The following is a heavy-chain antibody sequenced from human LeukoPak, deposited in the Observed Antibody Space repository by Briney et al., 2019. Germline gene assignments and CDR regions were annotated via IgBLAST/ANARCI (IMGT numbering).Heavy chain of an antibody. CDR2: MNPNSGNT. CDR1: GGTFSSYA. V-gene: IGHV1-8*02. J-gene: IGHJ6*02. Sequence: GASVKVSCKASGGTFSSYAISWVRQAPGQGLEWMGWMNPNSGNTGYAQKFQGRVTMTRNTCISTAYMELSSLRSEDTAVYYCARGFDYSNLLFFSVNYYYGMDVWGQGTTVTVSS. CDR3: ARGFDYSNLLFFSVNYYYGMDV. D-gene: IGHD4-4*01.